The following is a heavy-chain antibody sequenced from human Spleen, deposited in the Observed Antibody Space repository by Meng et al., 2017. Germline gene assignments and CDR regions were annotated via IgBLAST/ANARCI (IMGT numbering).Heavy chain of an antibody. CDR1: GGTFSSYA. D-gene: IGHD3-22*01. J-gene: IGHJ4*02. CDR3: ARVGVNYYDSSGYYLD. Sequence: SVQVSCKASGGTFSSYAISWVRQAPGQGLEWMGGIIPIFGTANYAQKFQGRVTITTDESTSTAYMELSSLRSEDTAVYYCARVGVNYYDSSGYYLDWGQGTLVTVSS. CDR2: IIPIFGTA. V-gene: IGHV1-69*05.